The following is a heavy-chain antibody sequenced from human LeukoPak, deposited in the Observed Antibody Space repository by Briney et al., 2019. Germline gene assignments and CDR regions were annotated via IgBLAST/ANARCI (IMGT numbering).Heavy chain of an antibody. Sequence: PSETLSLTCTVSGVSISGYYWSWIRQPPGKGLEWIGYIYYSGGTNYNPSLKSRVSISADTSKKQVSLKLSSVTTADTAVYYCARDTLPYFWGQGTLVTVSS. V-gene: IGHV4-59*01. J-gene: IGHJ4*02. CDR1: GVSISGYY. CDR3: ARDTLPYF. D-gene: IGHD3-10*01. CDR2: IYYSGGT.